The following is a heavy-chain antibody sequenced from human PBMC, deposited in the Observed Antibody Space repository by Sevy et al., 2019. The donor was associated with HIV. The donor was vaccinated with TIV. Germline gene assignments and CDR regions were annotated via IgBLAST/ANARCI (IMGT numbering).Heavy chain of an antibody. CDR1: GSSFESFA. CDR3: TRGSGIDYYEKRMDL. D-gene: IGHD3-10*01. J-gene: IGHJ6*02. V-gene: IGHV3-21*04. CDR2: ISKSSSYI. Sequence: GGALRLSCAASGSSFESFAMNWVRQAPGKGLEWVAYISKSSSYIYYADSVKGRFTISRDNAKNSLFLQMNSLEAEDTAIYYCTRGSGIDYYEKRMDLWGQGTTVTVSS.